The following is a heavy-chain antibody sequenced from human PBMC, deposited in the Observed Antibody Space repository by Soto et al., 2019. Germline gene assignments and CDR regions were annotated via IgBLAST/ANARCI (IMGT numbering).Heavy chain of an antibody. Sequence: GGSLRLSCAASGFTFSSYAMSWVRQAPGKGLEWVSAISGSGGSTYYADSVKGRFTISRDNSKNTLYLQMNSLRAEDTAVYYCAKDEGVLLWFGHHAFDIWGQGTMVTVSS. CDR3: AKDEGVLLWFGHHAFDI. J-gene: IGHJ3*02. V-gene: IGHV3-23*01. CDR1: GFTFSSYA. CDR2: ISGSGGST. D-gene: IGHD3-10*01.